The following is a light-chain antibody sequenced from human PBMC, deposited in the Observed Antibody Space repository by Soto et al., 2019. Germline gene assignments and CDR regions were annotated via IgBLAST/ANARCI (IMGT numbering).Light chain of an antibody. Sequence: IQLTQSPSSLSASVGDRVTVTCRASRGIGTYLVWYQQKSGKAPTVLIYASSTLQTGVPSRFSGSGSGTDFSLTISSLHPEDVATYYCQQVDSYPRTFGQGTKVDIK. J-gene: IGKJ1*01. CDR1: RGIGTY. CDR3: QQVDSYPRT. V-gene: IGKV1-9*01. CDR2: ASS.